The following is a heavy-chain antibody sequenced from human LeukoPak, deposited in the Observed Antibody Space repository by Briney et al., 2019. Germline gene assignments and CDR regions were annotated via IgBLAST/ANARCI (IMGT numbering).Heavy chain of an antibody. CDR3: VRGGTYCDSTCKGADY. D-gene: IGHD2/OR15-2a*01. V-gene: IGHV3-21*01. CDR2: IDSSTTRI. Sequence: GGSLRLSCAASGFTFRSFSMNWVRQAPGKGLEWVSAIDSSTTRIYYANSVRGRFTISRDNAKNSLDLQMNSLRAEDTAVYYCVRGGTYCDSTCKGADYWGQGTPVAVSA. J-gene: IGHJ4*02. CDR1: GFTFRSFS.